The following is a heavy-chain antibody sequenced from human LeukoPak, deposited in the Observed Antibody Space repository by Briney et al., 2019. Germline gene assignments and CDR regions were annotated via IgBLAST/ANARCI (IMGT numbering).Heavy chain of an antibody. V-gene: IGHV3-74*01. CDR1: GFTFSRYW. J-gene: IGHJ4*02. CDR3: TRDQIFCSGGYCYFDY. CDR2: ISSDGSST. D-gene: IGHD2-15*01. Sequence: GGSLRLSCAASGFTFSRYWMHWVRQAPGKGLVWVSRISSDGSSTSYADSVKGRFTISRDNAKNTLYLQINSLRAEDTAVYYCTRDQIFCSGGYCYFDYWGQGTLVTVSS.